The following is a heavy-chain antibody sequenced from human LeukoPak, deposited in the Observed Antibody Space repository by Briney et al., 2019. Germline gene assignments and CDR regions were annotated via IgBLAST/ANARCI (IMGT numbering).Heavy chain of an antibody. Sequence: GGSLRLSCAASGFTFSSYAMHWVRQAPGKGLEWVAVISYDGSNKYYADSVKGRFTISRDSSKNTLYLQMNSLRAEDTAVYYCARLTPDYGDYSPFDYWGQGTLVTVSS. J-gene: IGHJ4*02. D-gene: IGHD4-17*01. CDR1: GFTFSSYA. CDR2: ISYDGSNK. V-gene: IGHV3-30-3*01. CDR3: ARLTPDYGDYSPFDY.